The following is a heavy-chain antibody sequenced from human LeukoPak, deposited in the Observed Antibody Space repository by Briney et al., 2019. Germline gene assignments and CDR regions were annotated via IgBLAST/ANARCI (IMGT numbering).Heavy chain of an antibody. CDR1: GYTFTSYG. CDR3: ARFSRGGYYDSSGYLDY. CDR2: NSAYNGNT. Sequence: ASVKVSCKASGYTFTSYGISWVRQAPGQGLEWMGWNSAYNGNTNYAQKLQGRVTMTTDTSTSTAYMELRSLRSDDTAVYYCARFSRGGYYDSSGYLDYWGRGTLVTVSS. V-gene: IGHV1-18*01. D-gene: IGHD3-22*01. J-gene: IGHJ4*02.